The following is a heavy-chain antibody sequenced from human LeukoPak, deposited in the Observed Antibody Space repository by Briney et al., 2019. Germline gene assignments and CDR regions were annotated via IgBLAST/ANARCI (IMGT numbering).Heavy chain of an antibody. Sequence: EASVKVSCKASGYTFTSYGISWVRQAPGQGLEWMGGIIPIFGTANYAQKFQGRVTITADESTSTAYMELSSLRSEDTAVYYCARAVAVPGYYYGMDVWGQGTTVTVSS. CDR3: ARAVAVPGYYYGMDV. D-gene: IGHD6-19*01. V-gene: IGHV1-69*13. CDR1: GYTFTSYG. CDR2: IIPIFGTA. J-gene: IGHJ6*02.